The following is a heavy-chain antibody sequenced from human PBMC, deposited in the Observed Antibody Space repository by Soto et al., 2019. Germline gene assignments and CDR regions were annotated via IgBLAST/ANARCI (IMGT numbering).Heavy chain of an antibody. J-gene: IGHJ4*02. CDR1: GFTVSTNY. D-gene: IGHD1-26*01. Sequence: GGSLRLSCAASGFTVSTNYMSWVRQAPGKGLEWVSVIYSGGTTYYAASVKGRFTISRDNSRNTLYLQMNSLRAEDTAVYYCARGCGSYCLDYWGQGTLVTVSS. CDR3: ARGCGSYCLDY. CDR2: IYSGGTT. V-gene: IGHV3-53*01.